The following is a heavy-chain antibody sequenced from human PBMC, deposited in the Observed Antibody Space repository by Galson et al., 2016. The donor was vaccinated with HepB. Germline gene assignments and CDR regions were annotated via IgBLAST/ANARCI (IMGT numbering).Heavy chain of an antibody. Sequence: SVKVSCKASGNIFTGYYIHWVRQAPGQGLEWMGWINPNRGTPNYAQKFQGRVTMTRDTSISTAYMELNGVRFDDTAVYYCAGFVDYDESVYWGQGTLVTVSS. V-gene: IGHV1-2*02. J-gene: IGHJ4*02. CDR2: INPNRGTP. D-gene: IGHD4-17*01. CDR1: GNIFTGYY. CDR3: AGFVDYDESVY.